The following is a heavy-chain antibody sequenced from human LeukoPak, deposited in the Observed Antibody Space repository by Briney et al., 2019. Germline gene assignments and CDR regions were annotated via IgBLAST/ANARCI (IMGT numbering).Heavy chain of an antibody. Sequence: KTSETLSLTCTVSGGSISSGGYYWSSIRQHPGKGLEWIGYIYYSGSTYYNPSLKSRVIISVDTSKNQFSLKLSSVTAADTAVYYCARVLPHRHLRYGYYGRRGYAFDIWGQGTMVTVSS. V-gene: IGHV4-31*03. CDR3: ARVLPHRHLRYGYYGRRGYAFDI. CDR2: IYYSGST. CDR1: GGSISSGGYY. J-gene: IGHJ3*02. D-gene: IGHD4-17*01.